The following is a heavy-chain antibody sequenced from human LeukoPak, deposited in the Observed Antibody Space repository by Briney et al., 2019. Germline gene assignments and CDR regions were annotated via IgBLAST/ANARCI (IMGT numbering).Heavy chain of an antibody. J-gene: IGHJ6*03. CDR2: INPSGGST. V-gene: IGHV1-46*01. Sequence: ASVKVSRKASGYTFTSYYMHWVRQAPGQGLEWMGIINPSGGSTSYAQKFQGRVTMTRDTSTSTVYMELSSLRSEDTAVYCCVGGHCSSTSCYTAGYYYYYMDVWGKGTKVTVSS. CDR1: GYTFTSYY. CDR3: VGGHCSSTSCYTAGYYYYYMDV. D-gene: IGHD2-2*02.